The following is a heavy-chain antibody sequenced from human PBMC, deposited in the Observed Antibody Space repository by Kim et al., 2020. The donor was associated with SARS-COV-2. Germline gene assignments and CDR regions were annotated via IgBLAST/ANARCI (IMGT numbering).Heavy chain of an antibody. D-gene: IGHD5-18*01. CDR1: GFTFSSYG. V-gene: IGHV3-33*06. CDR2: IWYDGSNK. CDR3: AKDSSRGTAMVFDY. J-gene: IGHJ4*02. Sequence: GGSLRLSCAASGFTFSSYGMHWVRQAPGKGLVWVAVIWYDGSNKYYADSVKGRFTISRDNSKNTLYLQMNSLRAEDTAVYYCAKDSSRGTAMVFDYWGQG.